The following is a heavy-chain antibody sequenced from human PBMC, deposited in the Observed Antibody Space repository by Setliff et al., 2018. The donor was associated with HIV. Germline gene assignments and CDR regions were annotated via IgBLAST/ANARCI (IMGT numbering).Heavy chain of an antibody. Sequence: GGSLRLSCAASGFTFSNYSMNWVRQTPGKGLEWVSSISASATYIYYADSVKGRFTISRDNAENSLYLQMNSLRAEDTAVYYCARDNGRYFDRGWFDPWGQGALVTSPQ. V-gene: IGHV3-21*01. CDR2: ISASATYI. J-gene: IGHJ5*02. D-gene: IGHD3-9*01. CDR3: ARDNGRYFDRGWFDP. CDR1: GFTFSNYS.